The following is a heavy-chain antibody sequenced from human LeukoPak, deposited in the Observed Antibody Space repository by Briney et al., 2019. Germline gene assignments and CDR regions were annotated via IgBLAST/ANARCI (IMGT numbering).Heavy chain of an antibody. CDR3: ARDWLNGELLGNDY. J-gene: IGHJ4*02. Sequence: GASVKVSCKASGYTFTGYYMHWVRQAPGQGLEWMGWINPNSGGTNYAQKFQGRVTMTRDTSISTAYMELSRLRSDDTAVYYCARDWLNGELLGNDYWGQGTLVTVSS. V-gene: IGHV1-2*02. CDR1: GYTFTGYY. CDR2: INPNSGGT. D-gene: IGHD3-10*01.